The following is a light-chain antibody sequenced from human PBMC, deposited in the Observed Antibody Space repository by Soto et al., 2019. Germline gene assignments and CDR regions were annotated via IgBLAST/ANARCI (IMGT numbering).Light chain of an antibody. CDR3: QQYTW. V-gene: IGKV1-5*03. CDR2: KAS. CDR1: QSISSW. Sequence: DIQMTQSPSTLSASVGDRVTITCRASQSISSWLAWYQQKPGKAPKLLIYKASSLESGVPSRFSGSGSGTEFTLTISSLQPDDFATYYCQQYTWFGQGTKVEIK. J-gene: IGKJ1*01.